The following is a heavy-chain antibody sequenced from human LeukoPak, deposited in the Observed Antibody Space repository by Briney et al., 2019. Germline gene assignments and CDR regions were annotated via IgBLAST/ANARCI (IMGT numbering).Heavy chain of an antibody. CDR3: ARDPPDGSGWRGWLDY. D-gene: IGHD6-19*01. CDR1: GGSISSGDYY. V-gene: IGHV4-30-4*01. Sequence: PSETLSLTCTVSGGSISSGDYYWSWIRQPPGKGLEWIGYIYYSGSTYYNPSLKSRVTISVDTSKNQFSLKLSSVTAADTAVYYCARDPPDGSGWRGWLDYWGQGTLVTVSS. CDR2: IYYSGST. J-gene: IGHJ4*02.